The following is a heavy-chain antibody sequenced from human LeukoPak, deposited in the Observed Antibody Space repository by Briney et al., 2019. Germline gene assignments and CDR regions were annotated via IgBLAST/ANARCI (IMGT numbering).Heavy chain of an antibody. CDR3: ARDYYDSSGYYYTDY. Sequence: MTGGSLRLSCAASGFTFSSYSMSWVRQAPGKGLEWVSSISSSSSYIYYADSVKGRFTISRDNAKNPLYLQMNSLRAEDTAVYYCARDYYDSSGYYYTDYWGQGTLVTVSS. D-gene: IGHD3-22*01. J-gene: IGHJ4*02. CDR2: ISSSSSYI. V-gene: IGHV3-21*01. CDR1: GFTFSSYS.